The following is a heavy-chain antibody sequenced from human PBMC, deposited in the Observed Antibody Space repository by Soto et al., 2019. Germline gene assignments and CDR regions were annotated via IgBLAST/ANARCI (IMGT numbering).Heavy chain of an antibody. Sequence: GGSLRLSCAASGFTFSNAWINWVRQAPGKGLEWVGRIKSKTAGGTTDYAAPVKGRFAISRDDSKNTLYLQMNSLRAEDTAVYYCARDSDLQIGYYPPMGMDVWGQGTTVTVSS. CDR3: ARDSDLQIGYYPPMGMDV. CDR1: GFTFSNAW. V-gene: IGHV3-15*07. D-gene: IGHD3-3*01. CDR2: IKSKTAGGTT. J-gene: IGHJ6*02.